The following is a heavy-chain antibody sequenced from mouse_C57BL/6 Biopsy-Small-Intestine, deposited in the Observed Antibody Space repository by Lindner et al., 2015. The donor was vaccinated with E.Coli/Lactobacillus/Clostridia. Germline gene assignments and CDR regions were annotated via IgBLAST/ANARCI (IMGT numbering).Heavy chain of an antibody. CDR1: GYTFSSSG. V-gene: IGHV1-81*01. Sequence: SVKVSCKASGYTFSSSGISWVRQAPGQGLEWMGWIAAYNGNTDYAQKLQGRVTMTTDTSTSTAYMELRSLRSDDTAVYYCARYANKWDEPRPFDYWGQGTLVTVSS. CDR3: ARYANKWDEPRPFDY. J-gene: IGHJ4*01. D-gene: IGHD4-1*01. CDR2: IAAYNGNT.